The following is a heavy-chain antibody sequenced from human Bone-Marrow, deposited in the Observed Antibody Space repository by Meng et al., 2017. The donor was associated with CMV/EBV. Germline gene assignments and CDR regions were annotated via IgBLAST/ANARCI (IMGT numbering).Heavy chain of an antibody. V-gene: IGHV3-48*04. Sequence: GESLKIYCAASGFTFSSYSMNWVRQAPGKGLEWVSYISSSSSTIYYADSVKGRFTISRDNAKNSLYLQMNSLRAEDTAVYYCARDGVIAAAVPNWFDPWGQGTLVTVSS. CDR1: GFTFSSYS. D-gene: IGHD6-13*01. CDR2: ISSSSSTI. J-gene: IGHJ5*02. CDR3: ARDGVIAAAVPNWFDP.